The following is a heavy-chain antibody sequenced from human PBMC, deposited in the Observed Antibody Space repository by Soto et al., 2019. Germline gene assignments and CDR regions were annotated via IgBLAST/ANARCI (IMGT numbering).Heavy chain of an antibody. CDR1: GFTFSSYA. Sequence: EVQLLESGGGLVQPGGSLRLSCAASGFTFSSYAMSWVRQAPGQGLEWVSAIGGSGGSTYYADSVKGRFTISRDNYKNTLYLQMNRLRAEDPAVYYCAKVGYDFWSGYYTSGMDVWGQGTTVTVSS. V-gene: IGHV3-23*01. CDR2: IGGSGGST. J-gene: IGHJ6*02. CDR3: AKVGYDFWSGYYTSGMDV. D-gene: IGHD3-3*01.